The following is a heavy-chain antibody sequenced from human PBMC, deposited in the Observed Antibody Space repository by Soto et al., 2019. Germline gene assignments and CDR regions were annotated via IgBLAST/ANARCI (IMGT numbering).Heavy chain of an antibody. CDR3: ARGHRGYSYVTPFDY. V-gene: IGHV4-34*01. J-gene: IGHJ4*02. CDR2: INHSGST. CDR1: GGSFSGYY. Sequence: PSETLSLTCAVYGGSFSGYYWSWIRQPPGKGLEWIGEINHSGSTNYNPSLKSRVTISVDTSKNQFSLKLSSVTAADTAVYYCARGHRGYSYVTPFDYWGQGTLVTVSS. D-gene: IGHD5-18*01.